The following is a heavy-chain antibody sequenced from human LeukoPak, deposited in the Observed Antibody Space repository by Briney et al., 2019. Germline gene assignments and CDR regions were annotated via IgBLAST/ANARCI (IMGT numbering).Heavy chain of an antibody. CDR2: MSSSSGLI. CDR1: GFTFSRDS. V-gene: IGHV3-21*01. Sequence: GGSLRLSCAASGFTFSRDSMNSVRQAPGKWLEWVSSMSSSSGLIYYGDSVKGRFTVSRDNAKRSLYLQMNSLRADDTAVYYCAREFDGSASGAGYWGQGTLVTVSS. CDR3: AREFDGSASGAGY. J-gene: IGHJ4*02. D-gene: IGHD1-26*01.